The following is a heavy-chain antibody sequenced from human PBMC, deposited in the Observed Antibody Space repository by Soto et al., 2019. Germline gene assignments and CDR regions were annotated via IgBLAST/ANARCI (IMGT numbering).Heavy chain of an antibody. CDR2: IKSKTDGGTT. J-gene: IGHJ4*02. CDR1: GVSFSNAW. D-gene: IGHD1-26*01. V-gene: IGHV3-15*01. CDR3: STAPGGGNYLAY. Sequence: GGSLRLSCAASGVSFSNAWMSWVRQAPGKGLEWVGRIKSKTDGGTTDYAAPVKGRFTISRDDSKNTLYLQMNSLKTEDTAVNYCSTAPGGGNYLAYWGQGTLVTVSS.